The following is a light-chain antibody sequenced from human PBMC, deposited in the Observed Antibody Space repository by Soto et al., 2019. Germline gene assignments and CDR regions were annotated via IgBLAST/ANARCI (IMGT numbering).Light chain of an antibody. CDR2: AAS. V-gene: IGKV3-15*01. CDR1: QSVNSN. J-gene: IGKJ2*01. CDR3: QQYNKWPYT. Sequence: EIVMTQSPATLSVSPGERASLSCRASQSVNSNLAWYQQKPGQAPRILIYAASTRATGVPGRFSDSGSRTEFTLTISSLQSEDFAVYYCQQYNKWPYTFGQGTKVDIK.